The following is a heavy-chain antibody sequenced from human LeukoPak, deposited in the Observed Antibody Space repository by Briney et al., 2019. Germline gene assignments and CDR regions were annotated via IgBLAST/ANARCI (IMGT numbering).Heavy chain of an antibody. J-gene: IGHJ6*02. CDR2: FDPEDGET. V-gene: IGHV1-24*01. Sequence: ASVKVSCKVSGYTLTELSMHWVRQAPGKWLEWMGGFDPEDGETIYAQKFQGRVTMTEDTSTDTAYMELSSLRSEDTAVYYCAAVTAVLRGSGSYQSEPHYYYGMDAWGQGTTVTVSS. CDR1: GYTLTELS. D-gene: IGHD3-10*01. CDR3: AAVTAVLRGSGSYQSEPHYYYGMDA.